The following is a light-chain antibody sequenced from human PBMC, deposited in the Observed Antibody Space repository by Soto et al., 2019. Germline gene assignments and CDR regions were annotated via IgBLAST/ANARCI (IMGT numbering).Light chain of an antibody. CDR3: SSYTSSSTLYVV. CDR2: DVS. Sequence: QSALTQPASVSGSPGQSITISCSGTRSDVGGYNYVSWYQQHPGKAPKLMIYDVSNRPSGGSNRFSGSKSGNTASLTISGLQAEDEADYYCSSYTSSSTLYVVFGGGTKLAGL. V-gene: IGLV2-14*01. CDR1: RSDVGGYNY. J-gene: IGLJ2*01.